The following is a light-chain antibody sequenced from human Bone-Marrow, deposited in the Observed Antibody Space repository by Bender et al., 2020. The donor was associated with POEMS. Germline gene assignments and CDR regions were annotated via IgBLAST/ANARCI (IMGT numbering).Light chain of an antibody. CDR1: SGDIGIYNL. V-gene: IGLV2-23*02. J-gene: IGLJ1*01. Sequence: QSALTQPASVSGSPGQSITISCTGTSGDIGIYNLVSWYQQLPGKAPKLLIYDVTRRPSGVSNRFSGSKSGNTASLTISGLQAEDEADYYCCSYAGSNTYVFGTGTKVTVL. CDR3: CSYAGSNTYV. CDR2: DVT.